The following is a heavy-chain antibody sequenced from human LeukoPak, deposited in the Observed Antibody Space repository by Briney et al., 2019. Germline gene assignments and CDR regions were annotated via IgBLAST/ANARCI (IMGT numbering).Heavy chain of an antibody. CDR1: GFTFSSYE. V-gene: IGHV3-48*03. CDR2: ISSSGSTI. J-gene: IGHJ3*02. Sequence: GGSLRLSCAASGFTFSSYEMNWGRQAPGKGLEWVSYISSSGSTIYYADSVKGRFTISRDNAKNSLYLQMNSLRAEDTAVYYCARSVMDIVVVEAFDIWGQGTMVTVSS. D-gene: IGHD2-15*01. CDR3: ARSVMDIVVVEAFDI.